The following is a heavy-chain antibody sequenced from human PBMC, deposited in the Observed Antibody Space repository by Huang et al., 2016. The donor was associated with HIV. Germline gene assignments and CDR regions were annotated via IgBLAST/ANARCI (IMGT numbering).Heavy chain of an antibody. J-gene: IGHJ4*02. V-gene: IGHV1-18*04. CDR1: GYNFKTHA. Sequence: QVQLLQSGAEVKKPGASVKISCKTSGYNFKTHAVSWVRQIPGQGLEWMGGVSGYNSYTTYSQRLQGRVTMTTDTSTNTVYMELRSLRSDDTAVYYCARRVGSGWYGEIDYWGQGTLVTVSS. D-gene: IGHD6-19*01. CDR3: ARRVGSGWYGEIDY. CDR2: VSGYNSYT.